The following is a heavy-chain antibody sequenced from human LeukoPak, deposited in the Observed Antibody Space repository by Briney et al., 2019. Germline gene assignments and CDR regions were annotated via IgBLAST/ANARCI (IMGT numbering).Heavy chain of an antibody. Sequence: PGGSLRLSCAASGFTFSGHSMAWVRQAPGKGLEWVSFISHNSGTIYYVESVKGRFTISRDNAKTSLYLQMSRLRDEDTALYYCARAPYDILTGYSPYYFESWGQGTLVTVSS. V-gene: IGHV3-48*02. J-gene: IGHJ4*02. CDR1: GFTFSGHS. CDR2: ISHNSGTI. CDR3: ARAPYDILTGYSPYYFES. D-gene: IGHD3-9*01.